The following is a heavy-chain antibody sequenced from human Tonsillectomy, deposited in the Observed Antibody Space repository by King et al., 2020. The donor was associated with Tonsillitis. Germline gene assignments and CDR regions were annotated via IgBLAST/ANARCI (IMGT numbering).Heavy chain of an antibody. CDR2: IYTSGST. D-gene: IGHD2-2*01. J-gene: IGHJ6*03. CDR3: ARVSTHYYYYYMDV. V-gene: IGHV4-61*02. Sequence: PLQESGPGLVKPSQTLPLTCTVSGGSISSGSYYWSWIRQPAGKGLEWIGRIYTSGSTNYNPSLKSRVTMSVETSKNQFSLKLSSVTAADTAVYYCARVSTHYYYYYMDVWGKGTTVTVSS. CDR1: GGSISSGSYY.